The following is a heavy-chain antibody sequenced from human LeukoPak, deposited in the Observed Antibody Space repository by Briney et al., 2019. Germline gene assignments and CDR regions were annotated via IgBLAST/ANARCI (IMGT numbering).Heavy chain of an antibody. Sequence: GGSLRLSCAASGFTFSVYWMSWVRQAPGKGLEWVANIKQDGSVKYYVDSLKGRFTISRDNAKNSVYLQMNSLRAEDTAIYYCARIGYSSSSFDYWGQGTLVTVSS. CDR2: IKQDGSVK. D-gene: IGHD6-13*01. J-gene: IGHJ4*02. V-gene: IGHV3-7*01. CDR1: GFTFSVYW. CDR3: ARIGYSSSSFDY.